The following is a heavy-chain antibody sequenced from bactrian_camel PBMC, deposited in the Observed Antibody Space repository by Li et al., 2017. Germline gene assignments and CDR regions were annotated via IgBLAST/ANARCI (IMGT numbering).Heavy chain of an antibody. D-gene: IGHD3*01. CDR3: GLQKTYDCHSESWGEVDF. CDR1: RYPGSIYC. Sequence: HVQLVESGGGSVQAGGSLRLSCANSRYPGSIYCLGWFRQAPGKDREGVALLDRDGTTSYADSVKGRFTVSEDSARDVIYLQMNNLKPEDTAMYYCGLQKTYDCHSESWGEVDFWGQGTQVTVS. CDR2: LDRDGTT. V-gene: IGHV3S53*01. J-gene: IGHJ4*01.